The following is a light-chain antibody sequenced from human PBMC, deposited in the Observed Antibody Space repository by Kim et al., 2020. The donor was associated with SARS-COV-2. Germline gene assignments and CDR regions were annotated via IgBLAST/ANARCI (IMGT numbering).Light chain of an antibody. J-gene: IGLJ2*01. Sequence: GQSVTIACTETSSDVGAYNRVSWYQQSPGTAPKLMIYEASTRPSGVPDRFSGSKSGNTASLTISGLQAEDEGDYYCNSYTTSNTVLFGGGTQLTVL. CDR3: NSYTTSNTVL. CDR2: EAS. CDR1: SSDVGAYNR. V-gene: IGLV2-18*02.